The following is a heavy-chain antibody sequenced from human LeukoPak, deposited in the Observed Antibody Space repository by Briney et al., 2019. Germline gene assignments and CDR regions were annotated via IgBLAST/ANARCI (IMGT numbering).Heavy chain of an antibody. CDR1: GFTFSSYT. J-gene: IGHJ4*02. V-gene: IGHV3-64D*09. Sequence: GGSLRLSCSASGFTFSSYTMHWVRQAPGKGLEYVSAMSSNGASTYYAGSVKGRFTISRDNSKNTLFLQMSSLRAEDTALYYCVKVNSNYFDYWGQGTLVTVSS. D-gene: IGHD4-11*01. CDR2: MSSNGAST. CDR3: VKVNSNYFDY.